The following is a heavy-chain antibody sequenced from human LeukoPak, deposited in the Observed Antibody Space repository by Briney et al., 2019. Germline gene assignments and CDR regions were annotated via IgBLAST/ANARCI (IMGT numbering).Heavy chain of an antibody. V-gene: IGHV3-49*04. Sequence: PGGSLRLSCAASGFTFSRYGMHWVRQTPGKGLEWVGFIASKTYGGTAEYAASVKGRFTISRDDSKSIAYLQMNSLKTEDTAVYFCSRDQTPYYWGQGTLVTVSS. CDR1: GFTFSRYG. CDR2: IASKTYGGTA. J-gene: IGHJ4*02. CDR3: SRDQTPYY.